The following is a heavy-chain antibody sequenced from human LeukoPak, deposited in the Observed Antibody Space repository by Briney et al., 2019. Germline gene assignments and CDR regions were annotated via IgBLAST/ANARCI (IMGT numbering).Heavy chain of an antibody. CDR1: GYTLTESS. J-gene: IGHJ6*02. CDR3: ATDWHNRTLRYFDHPTGYYGMDV. V-gene: IGHV1-24*01. D-gene: IGHD3-9*01. Sequence: ASVKVSCKVSGYTLTESSMHWVRQAPGKGLEWMGGFDPEDGETIYAQKFQGRVTMTEDTSTDTAYMELSSLRSEDTAVYYCATDWHNRTLRYFDHPTGYYGMDVWGQGTTVTVSS. CDR2: FDPEDGET.